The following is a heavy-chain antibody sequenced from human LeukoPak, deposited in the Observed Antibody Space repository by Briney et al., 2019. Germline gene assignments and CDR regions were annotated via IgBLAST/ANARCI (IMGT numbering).Heavy chain of an antibody. D-gene: IGHD3-10*01. CDR3: ARHGGGFGEPIFNY. J-gene: IGHJ4*02. CDR2: INHSGST. Sequence: SETLSLTCAVYGGSFSGYYWSWIRQPPGKGLGWIGEINHSGSTNYNPSLKSRVTISVDTSKNQFSLKLSSVTAADTAVYYCARHGGGFGEPIFNYWGQGTLVTVSS. V-gene: IGHV4-34*01. CDR1: GGSFSGYY.